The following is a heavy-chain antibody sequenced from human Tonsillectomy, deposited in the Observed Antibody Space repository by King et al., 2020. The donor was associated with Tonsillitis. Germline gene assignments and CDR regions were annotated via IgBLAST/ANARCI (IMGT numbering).Heavy chain of an antibody. CDR3: ARAKYYEFWSGYYKGYYFDY. V-gene: IGHV4-59*01. CDR2: IYYSGST. J-gene: IGHJ4*02. D-gene: IGHD3-3*01. Sequence: VQLQESGPGLVKPSETLSLTCTVSGGSISSYYWSWIRQPPGKGLEWIGYIYYSGSTNYNPSLKSRVTISVDTSKNQFSLKLSSVTAADTAVYYCARAKYYEFWSGYYKGYYFDYWGQGTLVTVSS. CDR1: GGSISSYY.